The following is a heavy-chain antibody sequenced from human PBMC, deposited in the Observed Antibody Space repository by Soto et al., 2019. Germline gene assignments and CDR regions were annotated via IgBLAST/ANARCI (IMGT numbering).Heavy chain of an antibody. V-gene: IGHV4-59*08. CDR2: IYYSGST. CDR3: ARHDIVVVPAAMPSHWYFDL. Sequence: QVQLQESGPGLVKPSETLSLTCTVSGGSISSYYWSWIRQPPGKGLEWIGYIYYSGSTNYNPSLKSRVTISVDTSKTQFSLKLSSVTAADTAVYYCARHDIVVVPAAMPSHWYFDLWGRGTLVTVSS. J-gene: IGHJ2*01. D-gene: IGHD2-2*01. CDR1: GGSISSYY.